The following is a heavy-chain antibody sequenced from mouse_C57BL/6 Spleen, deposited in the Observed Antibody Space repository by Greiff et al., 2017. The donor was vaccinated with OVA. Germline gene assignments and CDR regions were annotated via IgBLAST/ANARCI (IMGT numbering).Heavy chain of an antibody. CDR2: IHPNSGST. V-gene: IGHV1-64*01. CDR3: ARYGGAYDSYAMDY. Sequence: QVQLQQPGAELVKPGASVKLSCKASGYTFTSYWMHWVKQRPGQGLEWIGMIHPNSGSTNYNEKFKSKATLTVDKSSSTAYMQLSSLTSEDSAVYYCARYGGAYDSYAMDYWGQGTSVTVSS. D-gene: IGHD2-12*01. CDR1: GYTFTSYW. J-gene: IGHJ4*01.